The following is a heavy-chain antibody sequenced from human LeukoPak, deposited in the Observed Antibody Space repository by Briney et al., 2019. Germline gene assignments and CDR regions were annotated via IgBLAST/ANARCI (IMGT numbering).Heavy chain of an antibody. D-gene: IGHD3-9*01. J-gene: IGHJ4*02. Sequence: GGSQRLSCAASGFTFDDYAMHWVRQAPGKGLEWVSGISWNSGSIGYADSVKGRFTISRDNAKNSLYLQMNSLRAEDTALYYCAKSRHDILTGYYDYWGQGTLVTVSS. CDR3: AKSRHDILTGYYDY. CDR1: GFTFDDYA. V-gene: IGHV3-9*01. CDR2: ISWNSGSI.